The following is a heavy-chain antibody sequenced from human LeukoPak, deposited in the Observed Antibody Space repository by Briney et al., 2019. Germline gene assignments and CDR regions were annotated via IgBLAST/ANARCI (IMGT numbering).Heavy chain of an antibody. D-gene: IGHD3-10*01. CDR2: INPDGGST. V-gene: IGHV1-46*03. CDR1: GYTLTELS. J-gene: IGHJ4*02. CDR3: ARNVDSGLDY. Sequence: ASVKVSCKVSGYTLTELSMHWVRQAPGQGLEWMGFINPDGGSTSYAQKFQGRVTMTRVTSTSTVYMELSSLRSEDTAVYYCARNVDSGLDYWGQGTLVTVSS.